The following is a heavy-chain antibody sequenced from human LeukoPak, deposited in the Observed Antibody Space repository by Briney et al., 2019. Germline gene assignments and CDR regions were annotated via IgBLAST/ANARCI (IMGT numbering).Heavy chain of an antibody. Sequence: GASVKVSCKASGYTFTGYYIHWVRQAPGQGLEWMGWNNPNSGGTNYAQKFQGRVTMTSDTSISTAYMELSRLRSDDTAVYYCARSLAGSYSFDYWGQGTLVTVSS. D-gene: IGHD1-26*01. CDR2: NNPNSGGT. V-gene: IGHV1-2*02. CDR3: ARSLAGSYSFDY. CDR1: GYTFTGYY. J-gene: IGHJ4*02.